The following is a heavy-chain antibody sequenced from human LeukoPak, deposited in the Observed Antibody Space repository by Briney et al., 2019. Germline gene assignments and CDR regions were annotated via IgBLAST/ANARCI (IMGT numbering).Heavy chain of an antibody. J-gene: IGHJ4*02. Sequence: PGGSLRLSCAASGFTFSSYGMHWVRQAPGKGLEWVAFIRYDGSNKCYADSVKGRFTISRDNSKNTLYLQMNSLRAEDTAVYYCATFSGSSWYNWGQGTLVTVSS. V-gene: IGHV3-30*02. CDR1: GFTFSSYG. CDR3: ATFSGSSWYN. CDR2: IRYDGSNK. D-gene: IGHD6-13*01.